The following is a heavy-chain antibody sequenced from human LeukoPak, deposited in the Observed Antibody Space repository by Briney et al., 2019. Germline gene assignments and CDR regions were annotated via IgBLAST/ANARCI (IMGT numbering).Heavy chain of an antibody. D-gene: IGHD3-16*01. Sequence: SETLSLTCTVSGYSISSGYYWGWIRQPPGKGLEWIGSIYYSGSTYYNPSLKSRVTMSVEAFKNQFSLKLSSVTAADTAMYFCARDMQGIYYEDRYFEVWGRGLLVTVTS. CDR1: GYSISSGYY. J-gene: IGHJ2*01. CDR3: ARDMQGIYYEDRYFEV. V-gene: IGHV4-38-2*02. CDR2: IYYSGST.